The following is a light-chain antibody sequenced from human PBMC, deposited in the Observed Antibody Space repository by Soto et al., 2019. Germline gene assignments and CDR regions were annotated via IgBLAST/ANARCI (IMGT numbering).Light chain of an antibody. CDR1: QSVSGY. V-gene: IGKV3-20*01. J-gene: IGKJ1*01. Sequence: DIVLTQSPGTLSLSPGDRATLSCRASQSVSGYIGWYQQKPGQAPRLLIYGASNRATGIPDRFSGSGSGTDFTLTISRLEPEDFAVYYCQQYGSSGTFGQGTKVDIK. CDR2: GAS. CDR3: QQYGSSGT.